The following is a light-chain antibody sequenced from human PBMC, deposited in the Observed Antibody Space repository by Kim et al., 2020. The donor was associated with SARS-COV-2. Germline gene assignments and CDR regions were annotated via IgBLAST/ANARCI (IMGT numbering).Light chain of an antibody. V-gene: IGLV3-9*01. CDR1: NIGGKN. CDR3: QVWDSRVVV. Sequence: SYELTQPLSVSVALGQTAKIPCGGNNIGGKNVHWYQRKPGQAPVLVIYRDASRPSGIPERFSGSNSGNTATLTISRVQAGDEADYYCQVWDSRVVVFGGGTQLTVL. J-gene: IGLJ2*01. CDR2: RDA.